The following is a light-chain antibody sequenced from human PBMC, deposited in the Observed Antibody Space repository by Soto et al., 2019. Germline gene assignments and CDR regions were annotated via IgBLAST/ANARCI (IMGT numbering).Light chain of an antibody. CDR1: QSISSW. Sequence: DIQMTQSPSTLSASVGDRVTITCRASQSISSWLAWYQQKPGKAPKLLIYDASNLESGVPSRFSGSGSGTEFTLTISSLQPDDFATYYCQQYNTYPGTFGRGTKVEIK. CDR3: QQYNTYPGT. CDR2: DAS. J-gene: IGKJ1*01. V-gene: IGKV1-5*01.